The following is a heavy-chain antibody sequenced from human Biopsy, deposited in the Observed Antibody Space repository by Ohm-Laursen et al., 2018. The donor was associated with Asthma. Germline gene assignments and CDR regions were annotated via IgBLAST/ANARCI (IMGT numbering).Heavy chain of an antibody. Sequence: GASVKVSCKASGGTFRTYAFNWVRQAPGQGLEWMGGIIPMYGVPKVAQKFQGRVTITADESTSTAYMELSSLRSEDTAMYYCARSYCGGDCFSPFDYWGQGTLVTVSS. CDR3: ARSYCGGDCFSPFDY. V-gene: IGHV1-69*13. CDR1: GGTFRTYA. D-gene: IGHD2-21*01. CDR2: IIPMYGVP. J-gene: IGHJ4*02.